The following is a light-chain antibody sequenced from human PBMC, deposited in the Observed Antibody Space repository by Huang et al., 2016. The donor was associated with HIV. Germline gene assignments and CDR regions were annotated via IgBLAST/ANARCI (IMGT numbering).Light chain of an antibody. Sequence: DLVMTQSPDSLAVSLGGRATINFKSSQTVLYSSNNKNHLAWYQQKPGQPPKLLIYGASTRESGVPDRFSGSGSGTDFTLTISSLQAADVAVYYCHQYYRSPWTFGQGTKVEIK. CDR3: HQYYRSPWT. CDR2: GAS. J-gene: IGKJ1*01. V-gene: IGKV4-1*01. CDR1: QTVLYSSNNKNH.